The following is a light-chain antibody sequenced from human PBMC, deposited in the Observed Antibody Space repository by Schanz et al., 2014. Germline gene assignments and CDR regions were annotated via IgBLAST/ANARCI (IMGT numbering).Light chain of an antibody. V-gene: IGLV2-14*01. CDR1: SSDVGGYNY. J-gene: IGLJ1*01. CDR2: DVS. Sequence: QSALTQPASVSGSPGQSITISCTGTSSDVGGYNYVSWYQQHPGKAPKLMIYDVSDRPSGVSTRFSGSKSGNTASLTISGLQAEDEADYYCCSYVSSTTPYVFGFGTKLTVL. CDR3: CSYVSSTTPYV.